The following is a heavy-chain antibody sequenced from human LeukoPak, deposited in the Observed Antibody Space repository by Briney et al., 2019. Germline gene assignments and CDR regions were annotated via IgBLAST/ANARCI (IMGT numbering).Heavy chain of an antibody. Sequence: SETLSLTCAVYGGSFSGYYWSWIRPPPGKGLEWIGEINHSGSTNYNPSLKSRVTISVDTSKNQFSLKLSSVTAADTAVYYCARSPASSGYYHYYFDYWGQGTLVSVSS. CDR3: ARSPASSGYYHYYFDY. V-gene: IGHV4-34*01. CDR2: INHSGST. J-gene: IGHJ4*02. D-gene: IGHD3-22*01. CDR1: GGSFSGYY.